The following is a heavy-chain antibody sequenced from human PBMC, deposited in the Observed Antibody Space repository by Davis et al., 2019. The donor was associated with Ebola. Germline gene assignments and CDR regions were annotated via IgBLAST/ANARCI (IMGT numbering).Heavy chain of an antibody. J-gene: IGHJ6*02. CDR3: ARVIANHYYYYGMDV. V-gene: IGHV4-59*08. D-gene: IGHD2-21*01. CDR2: IYYSGST. CDR1: GGSISSYY. Sequence: GSLRLSCTVSGGSISSYYWSWIRQPPGKGLEWIGYIYYSGSTNYNPSLKSRVTISVDTSKNQFSLKLSSVTAADTAVYYCARVIANHYYYYGMDVWGQGTTVTVSS.